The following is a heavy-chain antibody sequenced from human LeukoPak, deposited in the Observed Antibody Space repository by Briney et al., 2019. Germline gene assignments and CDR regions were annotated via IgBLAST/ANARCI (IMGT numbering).Heavy chain of an antibody. CDR1: DGSFSGYY. J-gene: IGHJ5*02. CDR3: ARGYSSSSYNWFDP. V-gene: IGHV4-34*01. Sequence: SETLSLTCAVYDGSFSGYYWSWIRQPPGKGLERIGEINHSGSTNYNPSLKSRVTISVDTSKNQFSLKLSSVTAADTAVYYCARGYSSSSYNWFDPWGQGTLVTVSS. CDR2: INHSGST. D-gene: IGHD6-6*01.